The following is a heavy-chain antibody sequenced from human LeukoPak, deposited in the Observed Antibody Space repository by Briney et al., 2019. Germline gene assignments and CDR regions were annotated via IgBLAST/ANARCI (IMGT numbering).Heavy chain of an antibody. D-gene: IGHD6-13*01. Sequence: GGPLRLSCAASGFTFSDYWMSWVRQAPGKGLEWVANIKEDGSEISYVHSVKGRFTISRDNARNSLYLQMNSLRDEDTAVYSCAREKYVAGEFFRHWGQGTLVTVSS. CDR2: IKEDGSEI. V-gene: IGHV3-7*01. CDR1: GFTFSDYW. CDR3: AREKYVAGEFFRH. J-gene: IGHJ1*01.